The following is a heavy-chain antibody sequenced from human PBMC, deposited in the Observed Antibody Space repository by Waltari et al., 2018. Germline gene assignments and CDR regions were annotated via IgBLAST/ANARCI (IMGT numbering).Heavy chain of an antibody. CDR2: IFNGGAT. V-gene: IGHV4-59*01. CDR1: GGSIERDY. J-gene: IGHJ4*02. D-gene: IGHD1-26*01. Sequence: QVQLQESGPRLVKPSETLSLTCTVSGGSIERDYWTWVRQTPGKGLEWVGYIFNGGATNYDPSLMSRVSISLDLANRQFSLNLMSVTAADTAVYFCTRSTSSGEQIHFDYWGRGILVTVSS. CDR3: TRSTSSGEQIHFDY.